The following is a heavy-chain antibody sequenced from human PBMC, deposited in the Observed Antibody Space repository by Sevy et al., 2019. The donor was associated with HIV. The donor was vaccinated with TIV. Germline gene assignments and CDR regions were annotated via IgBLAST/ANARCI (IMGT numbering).Heavy chain of an antibody. CDR2: MTSSGSYI. CDR1: GFTFSTST. CDR3: VRDGRNY. Sequence: GGSLRLSCAASGFTFSTSTMNWVRQAPGKGLEWASLMTSSGSYILYADSVKGRFTISRDNAKNSVFLQMNSLRVEDTAVYYCVRDGRNYWGQGTLVTVSS. J-gene: IGHJ4*02. V-gene: IGHV3-21*01.